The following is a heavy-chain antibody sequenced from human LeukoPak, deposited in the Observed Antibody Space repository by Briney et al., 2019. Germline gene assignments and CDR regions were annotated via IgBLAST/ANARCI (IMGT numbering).Heavy chain of an antibody. Sequence: SETLSLTCTASGGSISSSSYYWGWIRQPPGRGLEWIGSIYYSGGTYYNPSLKSRVTISVDTSKNQFSLKLSSVTAADTAVYYCARLAYSSGWRHFDYWGQGTLVTVSS. J-gene: IGHJ4*02. CDR1: GGSISSSSYY. CDR3: ARLAYSSGWRHFDY. D-gene: IGHD6-19*01. V-gene: IGHV4-39*01. CDR2: IYYSGGT.